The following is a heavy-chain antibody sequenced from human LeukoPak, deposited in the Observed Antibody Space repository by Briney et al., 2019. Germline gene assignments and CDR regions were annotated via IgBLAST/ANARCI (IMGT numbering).Heavy chain of an antibody. CDR3: AKDRALYDRSGYYYTEDDY. V-gene: IGHV3-7*01. D-gene: IGHD3-22*01. CDR2: IKQDGSEK. J-gene: IGHJ4*02. CDR1: GFTFSNYW. Sequence: PGGSLRLSCAASGFTFSNYWMSWVRQAPGMGLEWVANIKQDGSEKYYVDSVKGRFTISRDNAENSLYLQMNSLRADDTAVYYCAKDRALYDRSGYYYTEDDYWGQGTLVTVSS.